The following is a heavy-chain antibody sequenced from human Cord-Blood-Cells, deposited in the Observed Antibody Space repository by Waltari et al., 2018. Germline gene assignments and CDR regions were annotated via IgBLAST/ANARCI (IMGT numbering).Heavy chain of an antibody. CDR1: GGSFSGYY. J-gene: IGHJ3*02. D-gene: IGHD6-13*01. V-gene: IGHV4-34*01. CDR3: ARGPLLDGIAAAGHDALDI. Sequence: QVQLQQWGAGLLKPSETLSLTCAVYGGSFSGYYWSWIRQPPGKGLEWIGEINHSGSTNYNPALKSRVTISVDTSKNQFSRKLSSVTAADTAVYYCARGPLLDGIAAAGHDALDIWGQGTMVTVSS. CDR2: INHSGST.